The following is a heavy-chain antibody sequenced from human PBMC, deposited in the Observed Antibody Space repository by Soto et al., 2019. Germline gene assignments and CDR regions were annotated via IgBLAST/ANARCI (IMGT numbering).Heavy chain of an antibody. V-gene: IGHV3-23*01. CDR3: AKEAGYNYGYDGMDV. J-gene: IGHJ6*02. CDR2: ISGSGGST. Sequence: EVQLLEPGGGLVQPGGSLRLSCAASGFTFSSYAMSWVRQAPGKGLEWVSAISGSGGSTYYADSVQARFTISRDNSKNTLYLQMNSLRAEDTAVYYWAKEAGYNYGYDGMDVWAQGTTVTVSS. D-gene: IGHD5-18*01. CDR1: GFTFSSYA.